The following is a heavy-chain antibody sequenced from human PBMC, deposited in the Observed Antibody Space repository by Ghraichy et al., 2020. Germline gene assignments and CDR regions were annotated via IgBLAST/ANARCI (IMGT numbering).Heavy chain of an antibody. J-gene: IGHJ4*01. CDR1: GASISSSF. CDR2: IYYIGST. D-gene: IGHD2-15*01. V-gene: IGHV4-59*01. Sequence: SETLSLTCTVSGASISSSFWSWIRQPPGKGLEWIGYIYYIGSTNYNPSLKSRVTISVDTSKNQFSLKLSSVTAADTAVYYCARGFPLGYCSGDSCYQAYYFDYWGHGTLVTVSS. CDR3: ARGFPLGYCSGDSCYQAYYFDY.